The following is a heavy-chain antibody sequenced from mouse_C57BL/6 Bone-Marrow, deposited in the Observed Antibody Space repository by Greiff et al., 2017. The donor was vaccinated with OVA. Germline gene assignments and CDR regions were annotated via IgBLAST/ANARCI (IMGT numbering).Heavy chain of an antibody. CDR2: ISSGGSYT. D-gene: IGHD1-1*01. CDR1: GFTFSSYG. J-gene: IGHJ2*01. V-gene: IGHV5-6*01. CDR3: ARQYYDGSLDY. Sequence: EVKVVESGGDLVKPGGSLKLSCAASGFTFSSYGMSWVRQTPDKRLEWVATISSGGSYTYYPDSVKGRFTISRGNAKNTLYLQMSSLKSEDTARYYCARQYYDGSLDYWGQGTTLTVSS.